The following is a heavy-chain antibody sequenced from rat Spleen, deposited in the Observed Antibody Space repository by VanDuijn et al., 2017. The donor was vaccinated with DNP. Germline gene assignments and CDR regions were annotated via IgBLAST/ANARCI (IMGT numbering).Heavy chain of an antibody. V-gene: IGHV2-72*01. CDR2: IWAGGST. J-gene: IGHJ2*01. CDR3: ARHGAYTLAFDY. Sequence: QVQLKESGPGLMQPSETLSLTCTVSGFSLTSNGVGWVRQPLGKGLVWMGTIWAGGSTNYNSAVQSRLSISRDTSKSQVFLKMNSLQPEDTGTYYCARHGAYTLAFDYWGQGVMVTVSS. D-gene: IGHD2-1*01. CDR1: GFSLTSNG.